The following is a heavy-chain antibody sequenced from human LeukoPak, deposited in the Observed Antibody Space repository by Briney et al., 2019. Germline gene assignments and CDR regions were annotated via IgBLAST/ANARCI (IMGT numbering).Heavy chain of an antibody. J-gene: IGHJ6*02. CDR2: IYYSGST. CDR3: ARVECSSTSCYDHYGMDV. D-gene: IGHD2-2*01. Sequence: PSQTLSLTCTVSGGSISSGSYYWSWIRQPPGKGLEWIGYIYYSGSTNYNPSLKSRVTISVDTSKNQFSLKLSSVTAADTAVYYCARVECSSTSCYDHYGMDVWGQGTTVTVSS. CDR1: GGSISSGSYY. V-gene: IGHV4-61*01.